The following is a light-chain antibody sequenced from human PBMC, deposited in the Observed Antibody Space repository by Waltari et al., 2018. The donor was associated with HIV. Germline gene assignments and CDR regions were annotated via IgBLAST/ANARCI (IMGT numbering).Light chain of an antibody. CDR1: NIGTKN. CDR3: HVWDSNTEI. Sequence: SYEVTQPLSVSVALGQTATITCGGTNIGTKNVHGYRQKPGQAPVLVIYRDANRPSGVPERFSGSNSGNTATLTISRAQAGDEADYYCHVWDSNTEIFGTGTKVTVL. CDR2: RDA. V-gene: IGLV3-9*01. J-gene: IGLJ1*01.